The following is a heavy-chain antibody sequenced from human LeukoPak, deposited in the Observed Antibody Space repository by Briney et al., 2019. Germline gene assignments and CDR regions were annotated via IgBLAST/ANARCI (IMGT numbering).Heavy chain of an antibody. J-gene: IGHJ4*02. CDR2: IHPNSGGT. CDR3: ARAGGASDSSGWYVFDY. V-gene: IGHV1-2*02. Sequence: VASVKVSCKASGYTFTGYYIHWVRRASGQGLEWMGWIHPNSGGTNYAQKFQGRVTMTRDTSISTAYMELSRLRSDDTAVYYCARAGGASDSSGWYVFDYWGQGTLVTVSS. CDR1: GYTFTGYY. D-gene: IGHD6-19*01.